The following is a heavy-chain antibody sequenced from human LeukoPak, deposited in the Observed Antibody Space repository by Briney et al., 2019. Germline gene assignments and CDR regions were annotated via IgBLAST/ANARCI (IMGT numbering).Heavy chain of an antibody. D-gene: IGHD2-15*01. CDR2: IYYSGST. CDR3: ARVGCSGGSCYYDY. J-gene: IGHJ4*02. Sequence: PSQTLSLTCTVSGGSISSGDYYWSWIRQPPGKGLEWIGYIYYSGSTYYNPSLKSRVTISVDTSKNQFSLKLSSVTAADTAVYYCARVGCSGGSCYYDYWGQGTLVTVSS. V-gene: IGHV4-30-4*01. CDR1: GGSISSGDYY.